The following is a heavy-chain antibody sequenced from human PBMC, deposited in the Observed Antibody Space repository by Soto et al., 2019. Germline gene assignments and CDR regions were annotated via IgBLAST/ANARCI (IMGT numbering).Heavy chain of an antibody. CDR2: ISTSIDAT. Sequence: GGSLRLSCAASGFTFSNYAMGWVRQAPGKGLEWVSSISTSIDATYYADSVKGRFTISRDDSRNMVYLQMNSLRAEDTAVYYCAKDRTVAARNFDHWGQGTLVTVSS. J-gene: IGHJ4*02. CDR1: GFTFSNYA. D-gene: IGHD2-21*02. CDR3: AKDRTVAARNFDH. V-gene: IGHV3-23*01.